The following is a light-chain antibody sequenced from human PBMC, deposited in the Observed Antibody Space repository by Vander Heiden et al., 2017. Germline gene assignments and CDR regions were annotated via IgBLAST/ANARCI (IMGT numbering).Light chain of an antibody. V-gene: IGLV3-1*01. CDR1: KLGDKY. CDR2: QDN. Sequence: SSLPTQRPSLSVSAGQTASITCSADKLGDKYACWYRQKPGQSPVLVIYQDNKRPSGIPERFSGSNSGNTATLTISGTQAMDEADYYCQAWDSSTVVFGGGTKLTVL. J-gene: IGLJ2*01. CDR3: QAWDSSTVV.